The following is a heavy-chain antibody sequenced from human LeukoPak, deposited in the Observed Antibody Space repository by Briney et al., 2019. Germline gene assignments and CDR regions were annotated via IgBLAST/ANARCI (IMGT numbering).Heavy chain of an antibody. J-gene: IGHJ4*02. Sequence: GASVKVSCKASGYTFTGYYMPWVRQAPGQGLEWMGWINPNSGGTNYAQKFQGRVTMTRDTSISTAYMELSRLRSDDTAVYYCARDKIAAAGKYYFDYWGQGTLVTVSS. CDR3: ARDKIAAAGKYYFDY. CDR1: GYTFTGYY. V-gene: IGHV1-2*02. CDR2: INPNSGGT. D-gene: IGHD6-13*01.